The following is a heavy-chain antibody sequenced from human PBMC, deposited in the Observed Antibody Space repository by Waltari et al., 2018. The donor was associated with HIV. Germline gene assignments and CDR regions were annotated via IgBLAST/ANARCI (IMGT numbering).Heavy chain of an antibody. V-gene: IGHV3-15*01. CDR3: STDVVKWLPSHNYFDY. CDR2: IKSKTDGGTI. Sequence: EVQLVESGGGLVKPGGSLRLSCAASGFTFSSAWMNWVGQAPGKGLEWVGRIKSKTDGGTIDYAAPMKGRFTISRDDSINTVFLQMNSVKAEDTAVYYCSTDVVKWLPSHNYFDYWGQGTLVTVSS. D-gene: IGHD5-12*01. CDR1: GFTFSSAW. J-gene: IGHJ4*02.